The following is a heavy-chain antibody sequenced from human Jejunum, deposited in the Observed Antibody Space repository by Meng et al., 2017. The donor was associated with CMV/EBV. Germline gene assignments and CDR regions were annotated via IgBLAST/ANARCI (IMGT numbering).Heavy chain of an antibody. CDR3: ARIYGRYSSFDV. D-gene: IGHD1-26*01. CDR2: IKEDGSEK. CDR1: GLNLRTDW. J-gene: IGHJ3*01. Sequence: ACGLNLRTDWMGGVRQPPGKGLEWVANIKEDGSEKYYVDSVKGRFFISRDNAKNSLHLQMNSLRGEDTAVFYCARIYGRYSSFDVWGQGTMGTVSS. V-gene: IGHV3-7*01.